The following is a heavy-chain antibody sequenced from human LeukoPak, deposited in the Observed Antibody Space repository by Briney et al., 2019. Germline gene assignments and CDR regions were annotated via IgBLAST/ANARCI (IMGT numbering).Heavy chain of an antibody. Sequence: KTSETLSLTCTVSGGSISSYYWSWVRQPPGKGLEWIGYIYYSGSTNYNPSPKSRVTISVDTSKNQFPLKLSSVTAADTAVYYCAXDPGPYSSGWSYYYGMDVWGQGTTVTVSS. V-gene: IGHV4-59*01. D-gene: IGHD6-19*01. CDR1: GGSISSYY. CDR2: IYYSGST. J-gene: IGHJ6*02. CDR3: AXDPGPYSSGWSYYYGMDV.